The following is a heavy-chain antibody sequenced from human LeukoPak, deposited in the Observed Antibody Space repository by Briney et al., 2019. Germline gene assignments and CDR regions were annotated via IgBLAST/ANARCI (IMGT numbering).Heavy chain of an antibody. V-gene: IGHV3-23*01. CDR1: GFTFSSYA. Sequence: PGGSLRLSCAASGFTFSSYAMSWVRQAPGKGLEWVSAISGSGGSTYYADSVKGRFTISRDNAKNSLYLQMNSLRAEDTAVYYCARDDDLFDYWGQGTLVTVSS. CDR2: ISGSGGST. CDR3: ARDDDLFDY. J-gene: IGHJ4*02.